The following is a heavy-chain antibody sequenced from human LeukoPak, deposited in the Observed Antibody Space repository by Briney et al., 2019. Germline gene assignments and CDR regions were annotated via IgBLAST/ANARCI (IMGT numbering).Heavy chain of an antibody. J-gene: IGHJ4*02. CDR2: IWYDGSNK. CDR1: GFTFSSYG. D-gene: IGHD4-11*01. CDR3: AKGRGSRGYSNYDFDY. Sequence: PGRSLRLSCAASGFTFSSYGMHWVRQAPGKGLEWVAVIWYDGSNKYYADSVKGRFTISRDNSKNTLYLQMNSLRAEDTAVYYCAKGRGSRGYSNYDFDYWGQGTLVTVSS. V-gene: IGHV3-33*06.